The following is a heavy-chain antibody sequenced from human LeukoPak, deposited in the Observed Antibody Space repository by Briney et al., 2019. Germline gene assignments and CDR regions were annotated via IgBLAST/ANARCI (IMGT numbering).Heavy chain of an antibody. D-gene: IGHD2-2*01. Sequence: SVKVSCKASGGTFSSYAISWVRQAPGQGLEWMGVIIPIFGTANYAQKFQGRVTITADESTSTAYMELSSLRSEDTAVYYCARDLEQDCSSTSCYRYFDYWGQGTLVTVSS. CDR1: GGTFSSYA. CDR2: IIPIFGTA. J-gene: IGHJ4*02. CDR3: ARDLEQDCSSTSCYRYFDY. V-gene: IGHV1-69*01.